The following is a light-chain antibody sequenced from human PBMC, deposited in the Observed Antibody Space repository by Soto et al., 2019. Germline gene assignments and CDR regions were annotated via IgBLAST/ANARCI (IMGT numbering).Light chain of an antibody. CDR2: GNN. Sequence: QSVLTQPPSVSGAPGQRVTISCTGSNSNIGAGYDVHWYQQLPGTAPKLLIFGNNNRPSGVPDRFSGSKSGSSASLAITGLQAEDEADYYCQSYDSSLIRWVFGGGTKVTVL. CDR3: QSYDSSLIRWV. CDR1: NSNIGAGYD. V-gene: IGLV1-40*01. J-gene: IGLJ3*02.